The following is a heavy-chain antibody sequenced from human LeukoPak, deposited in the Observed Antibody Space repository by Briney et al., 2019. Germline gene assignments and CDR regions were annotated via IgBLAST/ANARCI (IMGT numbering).Heavy chain of an antibody. CDR1: GGSISSSSYY. Sequence: SEILSLTCTVSGGSISSSSYYWGWIRQPPGKGLEWIGSIYYSGSTYYNPSLKSRVTISVDTSKNQFSLKLSSVTAADTAVYYCARGVVTPSFDIWGQGTMVTVSS. D-gene: IGHD4-23*01. J-gene: IGHJ3*02. V-gene: IGHV4-39*07. CDR3: ARGVVTPSFDI. CDR2: IYYSGST.